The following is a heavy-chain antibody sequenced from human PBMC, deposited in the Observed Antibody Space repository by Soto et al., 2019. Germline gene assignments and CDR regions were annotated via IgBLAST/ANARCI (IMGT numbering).Heavy chain of an antibody. CDR1: GFIFDNYA. Sequence: EVKLLESGGGLVPPGASARLSCITSGFIFDNYAMSWVRQSPGRGLEWVAAISGSGHATYYTQSVQGRFIISRDKSKKTVFLQMHNLRAEDTAVYYCAKGRYFDSRGGCANYWGLGTLVTVSS. J-gene: IGHJ4*02. V-gene: IGHV3-23*01. CDR3: AKGRYFDSRGGCANY. CDR2: ISGSGHAT. D-gene: IGHD3-22*01.